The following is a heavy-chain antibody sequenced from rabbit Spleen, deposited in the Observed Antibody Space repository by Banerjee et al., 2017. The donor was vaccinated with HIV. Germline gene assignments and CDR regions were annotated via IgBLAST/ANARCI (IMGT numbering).Heavy chain of an antibody. V-gene: IGHV1S45*01. Sequence: QEQLEESGGDLVKPEGSLKLTCTASEFTISNNYWMSWVRQAPGKGLEWIASVYTGSNTTYYATWAKGRFTISRTSSTAVTLQMTSLTAADTATYFCASDIYGYGVFSLWGQGTLVTVS. CDR3: ASDIYGYGVFSL. D-gene: IGHD6-1*01. CDR2: VYTGSNTT. J-gene: IGHJ3*01. CDR1: EFTISNNYW.